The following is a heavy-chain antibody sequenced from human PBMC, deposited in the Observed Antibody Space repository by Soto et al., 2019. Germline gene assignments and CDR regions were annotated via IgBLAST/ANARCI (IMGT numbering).Heavy chain of an antibody. CDR2: IYHTGST. CDR1: GGSSSDW. V-gene: IGHV4-4*02. D-gene: IGHD3-10*01. Sequence: QVQLQESGPGLVKPSGTLSLTCTVSGGSSSDWWSWVRQPPGKGLEWIGEIYHTGSTNYNPSLKSRVTISVDQSKNQFSLKLTSVTAADTAVYYCAGAAWFRLNYWGQGTLVIVSS. J-gene: IGHJ4*02. CDR3: AGAAWFRLNY.